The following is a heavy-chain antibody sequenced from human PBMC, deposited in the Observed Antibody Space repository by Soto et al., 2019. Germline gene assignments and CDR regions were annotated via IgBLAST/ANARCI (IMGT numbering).Heavy chain of an antibody. J-gene: IGHJ4*02. D-gene: IGHD3-10*02. CDR2: IIPMFSSS. Sequence: QVQLVQSGAEVKKPGSSVRVSCTASGGTFSDYAFSWVRQAPGRGLEWMGGIIPMFSSSSFAQKFQGRLTITADDSTSTAYMSLSSLGSADTAMYYCAKDIGFQQHLFVFDLWGPGTLVTVSS. CDR3: AKDIGFQQHLFVFDL. V-gene: IGHV1-69*01. CDR1: GGTFSDYA.